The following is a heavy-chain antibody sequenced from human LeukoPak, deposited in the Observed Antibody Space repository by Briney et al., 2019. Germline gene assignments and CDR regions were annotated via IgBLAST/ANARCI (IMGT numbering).Heavy chain of an antibody. CDR3: AKDPSKLLTAAAGTAFDI. CDR1: GFTFSSYA. D-gene: IGHD6-13*01. V-gene: IGHV3-23*01. CDR2: ISGSGGST. Sequence: GGSLRLSCAASGFTFSSYAMSWVRQAPGKGLEWVSAISGSGGSTYYADSVKGRFTISRDNSKNTLYLQMNSLRAEDTAVYYCAKDPSKLLTAAAGTAFDIWGQGTMVTVSS. J-gene: IGHJ3*02.